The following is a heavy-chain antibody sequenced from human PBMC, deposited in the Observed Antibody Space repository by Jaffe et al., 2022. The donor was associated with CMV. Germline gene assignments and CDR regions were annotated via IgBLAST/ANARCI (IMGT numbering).Heavy chain of an antibody. D-gene: IGHD1-1*01. Sequence: QLQLQESGPGLVKPSETLSLTCTVSGGSISSSSYYWGWIRQPPGKGLEWIGSIYYSGSTYYNPSLKSRVTISVDTSKNQFSLKLSSVTAADTAVYYCARRGGNWNDYDPWGQGTLVTVSS. CDR1: GGSISSSSYY. J-gene: IGHJ5*02. CDR3: ARRGGNWNDYDP. V-gene: IGHV4-39*01. CDR2: IYYSGST.